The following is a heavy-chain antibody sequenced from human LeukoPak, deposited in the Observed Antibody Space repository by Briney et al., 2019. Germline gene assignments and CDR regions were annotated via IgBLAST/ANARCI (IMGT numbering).Heavy chain of an antibody. CDR2: IYHSEST. CDR3: AREWWEPLGWFDP. J-gene: IGHJ5*02. CDR1: GGSISSGGYY. Sequence: PSGTLSLTCAVSGGSISSGGYYWSWIRQPPGKGLEWIGYIYHSESTNYSPSLKSRVTVSVDMSKNQFSLKLSSVTPADTAVYFCAREWWEPLGWFDPWGQGTLVTVSS. V-gene: IGHV4-30-2*01. D-gene: IGHD2-15*01.